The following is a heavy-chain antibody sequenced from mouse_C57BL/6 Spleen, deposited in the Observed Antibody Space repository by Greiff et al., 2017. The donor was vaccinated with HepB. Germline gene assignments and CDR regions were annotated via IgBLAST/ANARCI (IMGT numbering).Heavy chain of an antibody. D-gene: IGHD1-1*01. V-gene: IGHV3-8*01. CDR3: ARSVSTTVVAAAFED. Sequence: EVQLKESGPGLAKPSQTLSLTCSVTGYSITSDYWNWIRKFPGNKLEYMGYISYSGSTYYNPSLKSRISITRDTSKSQYYLQLNSVTTEDTAAYYCARSVSTTVVAAAFEDRGQGTTLTVAS. CDR1: GYSITSDY. CDR2: ISYSGST. J-gene: IGHJ2*01.